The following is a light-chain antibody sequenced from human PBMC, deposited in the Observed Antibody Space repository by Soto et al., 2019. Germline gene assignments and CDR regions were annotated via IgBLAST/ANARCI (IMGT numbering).Light chain of an antibody. Sequence: QFALTQPPSASGSPGQSVTISCTGTSSDVGGYNFVSWYQQHPGKAPKLMIYEVDKRPSGVPDRFSGSKSGNTASLTVSGLQAEDEADYYCISYAVTTSYVLGTGTKLTVL. J-gene: IGLJ1*01. CDR3: ISYAVTTSYV. CDR1: SSDVGGYNF. CDR2: EVD. V-gene: IGLV2-8*01.